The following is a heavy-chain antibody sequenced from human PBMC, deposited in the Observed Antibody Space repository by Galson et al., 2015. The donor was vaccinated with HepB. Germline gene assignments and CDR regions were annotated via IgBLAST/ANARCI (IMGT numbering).Heavy chain of an antibody. CDR3: ARDRNYYDSSGYFDY. Sequence: VKVSCKASGYTFTGYYIHWVRQAPGQGLEWMGWTNPNSGGTNYAQNFQDRVTMTRDTSITTAYMELSRLRSDDTAVYYCARDRNYYDSSGYFDYWGQGTLVTVSS. D-gene: IGHD3-22*01. J-gene: IGHJ4*02. V-gene: IGHV1-2*02. CDR2: TNPNSGGT. CDR1: GYTFTGYY.